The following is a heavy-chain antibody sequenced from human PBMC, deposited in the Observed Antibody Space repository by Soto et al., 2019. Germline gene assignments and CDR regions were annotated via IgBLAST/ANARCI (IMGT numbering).Heavy chain of an antibody. D-gene: IGHD1-26*01. J-gene: IGHJ6*02. CDR2: ISYDGSNK. CDR1: GFTFSSYG. V-gene: IGHV3-30*18. CDR3: AKDQGIVGATRNYYYYGMDV. Sequence: GGSLRLSCAASGFTFSSYGMHWVRQAPGKGLEWVAVISYDGSNKYYADSVKGRFTISRDNSKNTLYLQMNSLRAEDTAVYYCAKDQGIVGATRNYYYYGMDVWGQGTTVTVSS.